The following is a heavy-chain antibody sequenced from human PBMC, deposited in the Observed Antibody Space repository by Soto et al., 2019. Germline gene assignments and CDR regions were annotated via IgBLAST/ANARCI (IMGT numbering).Heavy chain of an antibody. J-gene: IGHJ6*02. CDR1: GDSISSSSVA. V-gene: IGHV6-1*01. CDR3: ARSEEDSDYYYYGLDV. D-gene: IGHD2-15*01. Sequence: SQTLSLTCVISGDSISSSSVAWNWVRQSPSRGLERLGRTYYRSRWYSDFAVSVRGRIVINADTSKNQFSLQLNSVTPEDTAVYFCARSEEDSDYYYYGLDVWSQGTTVTVSS. CDR2: TYYRSRWYS.